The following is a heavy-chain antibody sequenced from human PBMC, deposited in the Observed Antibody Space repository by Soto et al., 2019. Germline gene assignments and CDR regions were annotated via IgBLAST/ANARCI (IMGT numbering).Heavy chain of an antibody. Sequence: SETLSLTCTVSGGSISSYYWSWIRQPPGKGLEWIGYIYYSGSTNYNPSLKSRVTISVDTSKNQFSLKLSSVTAADTAVYYCARGPHWGGTRLYNWFDPWGQGTLVTVSS. CDR2: IYYSGST. D-gene: IGHD3-16*01. V-gene: IGHV4-59*01. J-gene: IGHJ5*02. CDR3: ARGPHWGGTRLYNWFDP. CDR1: GGSISSYY.